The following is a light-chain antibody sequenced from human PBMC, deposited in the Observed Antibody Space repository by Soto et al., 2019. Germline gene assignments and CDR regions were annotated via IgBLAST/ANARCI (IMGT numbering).Light chain of an antibody. V-gene: IGKV3-11*01. Sequence: EIVLTQSPATLSLSPGERATLSCRASQSVGSYLAWYQQKPGQAPRLLIYDASNRATGIPARFSGSGSGTDFTLTISSLEPDDFAVYYCQQRSNWITFGQGTRLEIK. CDR3: QQRSNWIT. J-gene: IGKJ5*01. CDR2: DAS. CDR1: QSVGSY.